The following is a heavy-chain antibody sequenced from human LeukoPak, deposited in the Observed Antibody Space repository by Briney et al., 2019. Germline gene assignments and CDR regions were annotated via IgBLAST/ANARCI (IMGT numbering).Heavy chain of an antibody. CDR2: IYYSGST. CDR1: GGSIRSYY. Sequence: SETPSLTCTVSGGSIRSYYWSWIPEPPGEGPEGIGYIYYSGSTNYNPSLKSRVTISVDTSKNQFSLKLSSVTAADTAVYYCARESVVPAATGFDYWGQGTLVTVSS. V-gene: IGHV4-59*01. D-gene: IGHD2-2*01. CDR3: ARESVVPAATGFDY. J-gene: IGHJ4*02.